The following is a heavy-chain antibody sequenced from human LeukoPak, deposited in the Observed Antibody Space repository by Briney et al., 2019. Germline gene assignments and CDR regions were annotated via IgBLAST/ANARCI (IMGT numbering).Heavy chain of an antibody. V-gene: IGHV4-59*01. Sequence: PSETLSLTRTVSGGSISSYYWSWIRQPPGKGLEWIGYIYYSGSTNYNPSLKSRVTISVDTSKNQFSLKLSSVTAADTAVYYCARGSGGTIPGSYYGMDVWGQGTTVTVSS. D-gene: IGHD1-14*01. CDR3: ARGSGGTIPGSYYGMDV. CDR1: GGSISSYY. J-gene: IGHJ6*02. CDR2: IYYSGST.